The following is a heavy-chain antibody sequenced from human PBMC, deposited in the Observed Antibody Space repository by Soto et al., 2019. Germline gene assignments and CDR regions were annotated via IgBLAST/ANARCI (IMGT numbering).Heavy chain of an antibody. CDR1: PGSISSYS. CDR3: ARLGYCSGGSCYPDAFDI. Sequence: SETLSLTCTLSPGSISSYSWSWIRQPPGTGLEWIGYIYYSGSTNYNPSLKSRVTISVDTSKTQFSLKLSSVNAADTAVYYCARLGYCSGGSCYPDAFDIWGQGTMVTVSS. CDR2: IYYSGST. V-gene: IGHV4-59*08. J-gene: IGHJ3*02. D-gene: IGHD2-15*01.